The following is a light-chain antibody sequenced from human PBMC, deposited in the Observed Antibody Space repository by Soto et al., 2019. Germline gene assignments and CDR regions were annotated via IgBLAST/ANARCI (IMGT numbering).Light chain of an antibody. V-gene: IGKV1-5*01. CDR2: DAS. Sequence: DVQMTQYPSTLSASVGDRVTITCRASQSIRSLLAWYQQKPGKAPKVLIYDASSLGSGVPSRFSGSGSGTEFTLTISSLQPDDFATYFCQQYQTYSTFGQGTLLEIK. CDR3: QQYQTYST. J-gene: IGKJ5*01. CDR1: QSIRSL.